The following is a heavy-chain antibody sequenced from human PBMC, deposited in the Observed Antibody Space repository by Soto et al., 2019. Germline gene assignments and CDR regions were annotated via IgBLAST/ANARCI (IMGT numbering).Heavy chain of an antibody. CDR2: IYYSGST. D-gene: IGHD6-13*01. Sequence: SETLSLTCTVSGGSISSSSYYWGWIRQPPGKGLEWIGSIYYSGSTYYNPSLKSRVTISVDTSKNQFSLKLSSVTAADTAVYYCARYSSSWPHYYYYYMDVWGKGTKVTVSS. V-gene: IGHV4-39*01. J-gene: IGHJ6*03. CDR1: GGSISSSSYY. CDR3: ARYSSSWPHYYYYYMDV.